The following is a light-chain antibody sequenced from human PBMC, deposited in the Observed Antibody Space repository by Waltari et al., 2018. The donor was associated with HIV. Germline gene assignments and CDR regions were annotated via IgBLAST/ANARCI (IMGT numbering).Light chain of an antibody. Sequence: DIVMTQSPLSLPVTPGAPASISCRSRWSLLNSNGDNDLDWYVQKPGQSAKVLIYLGSNRATGVPDRFSGSGSGTDFKLKSSRVEAEDVGVYYSRKAVKCPGNFGQGTKVEI. J-gene: IGKJ2*01. CDR3: RKAVKCPGN. V-gene: IGKV2-28*01. CDR2: LGS. CDR1: WSLLNSNGDND.